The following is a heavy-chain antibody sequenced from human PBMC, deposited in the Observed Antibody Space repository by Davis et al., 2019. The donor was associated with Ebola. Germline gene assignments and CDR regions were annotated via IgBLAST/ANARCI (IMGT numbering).Heavy chain of an antibody. CDR3: VRDPSGHGMDV. D-gene: IGHD3-3*01. Sequence: GESLKISCVASGFTFSNYDMQWVRQSTEKGLEWVSSIGKGGDTHYRDSVKGRVTISRENGKNSLYLQMNSLRAGDTAVYYCVRDPSGHGMDVWGQGTTVTVSS. CDR2: IGKGGDT. CDR1: GFTFSNYD. V-gene: IGHV3-13*01. J-gene: IGHJ6*02.